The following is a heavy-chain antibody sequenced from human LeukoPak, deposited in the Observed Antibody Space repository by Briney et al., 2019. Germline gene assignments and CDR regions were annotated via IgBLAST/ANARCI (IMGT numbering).Heavy chain of an antibody. CDR3: TRGAWELTIFGVKGYYYYYMDV. J-gene: IGHJ6*03. V-gene: IGHV3-49*03. Sequence: GGSLRLSCTASGFTFGGYAMSWFRQAPGKGLEWVGFIRSKAYGGTTEYAASVKGRFTISRDDSKSIAYLQMNSLKTEDTAVYYCTRGAWELTIFGVKGYYYYYMDVWGKGTTVTVSS. CDR1: GFTFGGYA. CDR2: IRSKAYGGTT. D-gene: IGHD3-3*01.